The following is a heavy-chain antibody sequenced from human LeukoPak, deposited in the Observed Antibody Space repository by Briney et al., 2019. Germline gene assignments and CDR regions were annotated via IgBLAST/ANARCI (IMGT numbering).Heavy chain of an antibody. CDR1: GYTLTELS. CDR3: ATAGGGGSCWAPYYYMDV. J-gene: IGHJ6*03. V-gene: IGHV1-24*01. Sequence: ASVKVSCKVSGYTLTELSMHWVRQAPGKGLEWMGGFDPEDGETIYAQKFQGRVTMTEDTSTDTAYMEQSSLRSEDTAVYCCATAGGGGSCWAPYYYMDVWGKGTTVTVSS. D-gene: IGHD6-13*01. CDR2: FDPEDGET.